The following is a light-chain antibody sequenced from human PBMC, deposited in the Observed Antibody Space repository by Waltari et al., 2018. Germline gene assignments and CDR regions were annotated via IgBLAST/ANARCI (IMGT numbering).Light chain of an antibody. J-gene: IGKJ1*01. CDR3: QQYNNWPPWT. CDR1: QSVGSN. Sequence: ETVMTQSPATLSVSPGATATLSCRASQSVGSNLAWYQQKPGQAPRLLIYGASTRATGIPAKFSGSGSGTEFTLTISSLQSEDFAVYYCQQYNNWPPWTFGQGTKVEI. CDR2: GAS. V-gene: IGKV3-15*01.